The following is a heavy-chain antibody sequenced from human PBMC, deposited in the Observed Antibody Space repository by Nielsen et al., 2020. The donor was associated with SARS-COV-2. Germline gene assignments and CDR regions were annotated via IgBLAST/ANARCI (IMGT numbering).Heavy chain of an antibody. CDR1: GGSISSSSYY. J-gene: IGHJ6*03. V-gene: IGHV4-39*01. CDR2: IYYSGST. Sequence: SETLSLTCTVSGGSISSSSYYWGWIRQPPGKGLEWIGSIYYSGSTYYNPSLKSRVTISVDTSKNRFSLKLSSVTAADTAVYYCARHGDILTGYRYYMDVWGKGTTVTVSS. D-gene: IGHD3-9*01. CDR3: ARHGDILTGYRYYMDV.